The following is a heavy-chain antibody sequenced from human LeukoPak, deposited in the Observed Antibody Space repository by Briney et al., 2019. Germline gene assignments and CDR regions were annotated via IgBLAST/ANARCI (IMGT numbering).Heavy chain of an antibody. CDR3: ARRGCNGGSCYGY. D-gene: IGHD2-15*01. J-gene: IGHJ4*02. V-gene: IGHV5-51*01. CDR2: IYPGDSDT. CDR1: GYSFSNDW. Sequence: GESLKISCKGSGYSFSNDWIGWVRQMPGKGLEWMGIIYPGDSDTKYSPSFQGQVAISADKSISTAYLQWSSLEASDTAMYYCARRGCNGGSCYGYWGQGTLVTVSS.